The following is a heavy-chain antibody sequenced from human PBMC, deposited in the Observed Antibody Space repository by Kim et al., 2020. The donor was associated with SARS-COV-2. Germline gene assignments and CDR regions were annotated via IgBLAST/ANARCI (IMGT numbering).Heavy chain of an antibody. J-gene: IGHJ4*02. CDR2: TYPGDSDP. CDR3: GTIFDY. Sequence: GESLKISCKGSGYSFTSYWIGWVRQMPGKGLGGRGITYPGDSDPIYTPSFQAQDPISTDKSKRTPSLGGPSLRPGDAAMFPCGTIFDYWGQGDSVPVSP. CDR1: GYSFTSYW. V-gene: IGHV5-51*01.